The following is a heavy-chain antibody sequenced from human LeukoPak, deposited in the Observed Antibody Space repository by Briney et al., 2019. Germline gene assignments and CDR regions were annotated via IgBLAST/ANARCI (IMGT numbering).Heavy chain of an antibody. CDR1: GYTFTDYY. D-gene: IGHD6-6*01. CDR2: INPNSGGT. CDR3: ARDFSSLGIFDY. J-gene: IGHJ4*02. V-gene: IGHV1-2*02. Sequence: ASVKVSCKASGYTFTDYYMHWVRQAPGQGIEWMGWINPNSGGTNYAQKFQGRVTMTRDMSTSTVYMELSSLRSEDTAVYYCARDFSSLGIFDYWGQGTLVTVSS.